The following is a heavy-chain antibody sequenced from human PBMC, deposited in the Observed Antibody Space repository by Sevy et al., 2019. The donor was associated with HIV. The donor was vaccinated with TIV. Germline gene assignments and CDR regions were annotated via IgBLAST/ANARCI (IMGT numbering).Heavy chain of an antibody. CDR3: AKDVSSTPSRGDAFDI. CDR2: LSWNSGSI. CDR1: GFTFDDYA. Sequence: GGSLRLSCAASGFTFDDYAMHWVRQAPGKGLEWVSGLSWNSGSIGYADSVKGRFTISRDNAKNSLYLQMSSLRADDTAFYYCAKDVSSTPSRGDAFDIWGQGTLVTVSS. V-gene: IGHV3-9*01. J-gene: IGHJ3*02.